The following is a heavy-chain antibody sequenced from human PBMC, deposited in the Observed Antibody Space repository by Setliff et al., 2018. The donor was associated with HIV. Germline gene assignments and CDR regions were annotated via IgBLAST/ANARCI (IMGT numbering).Heavy chain of an antibody. CDR3: ARGYGSGSYYRPMGFDP. D-gene: IGHD3-10*01. J-gene: IGHJ5*02. CDR2: IIPMFGTG. CDR1: GGTFSSYG. V-gene: IGHV1-69*05. Sequence: ASVKVSCKASGGTFSSYGISWVRQAPGQGLEWMGGIIPMFGTGFYAQKFRDRVTITTDENRSTAYMELNSLRPEDTGVFYCARGYGSGSYYRPMGFDPWGQGTLVTVSS.